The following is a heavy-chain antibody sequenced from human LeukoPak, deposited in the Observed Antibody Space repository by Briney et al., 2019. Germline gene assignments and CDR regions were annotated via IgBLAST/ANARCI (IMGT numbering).Heavy chain of an antibody. J-gene: IGHJ6*03. CDR2: IKQDGSEK. CDR1: GFTFSNYW. CDR3: ARDHVGGKYYYMDV. Sequence: GGSLRLSCVASGFTFSNYWLTWVRQAPGKGLECVANIKQDGSEKSYVDSVKGRFTISRNNAKNSVYLQMNNLRVEDTAVYYCARDHVGGKYYYMDVWGKGTTVTVSS. D-gene: IGHD3-16*01. V-gene: IGHV3-7*01.